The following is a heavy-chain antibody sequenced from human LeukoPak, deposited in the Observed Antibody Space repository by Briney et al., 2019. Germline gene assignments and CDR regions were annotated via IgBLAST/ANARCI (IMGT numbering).Heavy chain of an antibody. CDR3: ARETYYDSGRGGD. J-gene: IGHJ4*02. V-gene: IGHV3-21*01. Sequence: PGGSLRLSCAASGFTFSSYSMNWVRQAPGKGLEWVSSISSSSSYIVYADSVKGRFTISRDNAKNSLYLQMNSLRAEDTAVYYCARETYYDSGRGGDWGQGTLVTVSS. CDR2: ISSSSSYI. D-gene: IGHD3-22*01. CDR1: GFTFSSYS.